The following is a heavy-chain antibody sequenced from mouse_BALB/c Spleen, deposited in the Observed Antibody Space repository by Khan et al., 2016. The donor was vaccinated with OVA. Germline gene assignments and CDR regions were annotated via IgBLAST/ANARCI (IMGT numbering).Heavy chain of an antibody. D-gene: IGHD4-1*01. V-gene: IGHV14-3*02. Sequence: VQLQQSGAELVKPGASVKLSCTASGFNIKDTYMHWVKQRPEQGLEWIGRIDPANGNTKYDPKFQGKATITADTSSNTAYQQPRSLTSEDTAVDYCAGWPLDWGFAYWGQGTLDTVSA. CDR3: AGWPLDWGFAY. CDR1: GFNIKDTY. J-gene: IGHJ3*01. CDR2: IDPANGNT.